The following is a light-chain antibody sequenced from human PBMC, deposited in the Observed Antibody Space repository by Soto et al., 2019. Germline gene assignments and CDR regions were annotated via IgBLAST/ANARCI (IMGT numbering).Light chain of an antibody. J-gene: IGKJ3*01. CDR3: QQYGSSSFT. V-gene: IGKV3-20*01. Sequence: EIVLTQPPGTLSLSPGERATLSCRASQSVSSSYLAWYQQKPGQAPRLLIYSASSRATGIPDRFSGSVSGTDFTLTISRLEPEDFAVYYCQQYGSSSFTFGPGTKVDIK. CDR2: SAS. CDR1: QSVSSSY.